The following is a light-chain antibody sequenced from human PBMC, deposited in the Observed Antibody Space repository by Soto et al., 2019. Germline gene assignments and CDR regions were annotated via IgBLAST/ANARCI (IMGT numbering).Light chain of an antibody. CDR2: DVS. Sequence: QSVLTQPRSVSGSPGQSVTISCTGTSSDVGGYNYVSWYQQHPGKAPKLMIYDVSKRPSGVPDRFSGSKSGNTSSLTISGLQAEDEADYYFCSYAGSYNWVFGTGTKLTVL. J-gene: IGLJ1*01. CDR1: SSDVGGYNY. V-gene: IGLV2-11*01. CDR3: CSYAGSYNWV.